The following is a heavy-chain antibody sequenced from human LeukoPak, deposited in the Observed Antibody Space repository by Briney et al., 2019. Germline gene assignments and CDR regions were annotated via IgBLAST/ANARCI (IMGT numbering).Heavy chain of an antibody. Sequence: SETLSLTCTVSGGSISSSSYYWGWIRQPPGKGLEWIGSIYYSGSTNYNPSLKSRVTISVDTSANQFSLKLSSVTAADTAVYYCSRDQGSWYGMDVWGQGTTVTVSS. CDR1: GGSISSSSYY. V-gene: IGHV4-39*07. J-gene: IGHJ6*02. CDR2: IYYSGST. CDR3: SRDQGSWYGMDV. D-gene: IGHD6-13*01.